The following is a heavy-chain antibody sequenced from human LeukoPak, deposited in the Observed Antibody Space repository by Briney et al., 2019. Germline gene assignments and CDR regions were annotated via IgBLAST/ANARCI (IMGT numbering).Heavy chain of an antibody. V-gene: IGHV3-21*01. CDR3: ARGGRYYYDSSGYQPPDY. Sequence: GGSLRLSCAASGFTFSSSAMSWVRQAPGKGLEWVSSISSSSSYIYYADSVKGRFTISRDNAKNSLYLQMNSLRAEDTAVYYCARGGRYYYDSSGYQPPDYWGQGTLVTVSS. J-gene: IGHJ4*02. CDR1: GFTFSSSA. D-gene: IGHD3-22*01. CDR2: ISSSSSYI.